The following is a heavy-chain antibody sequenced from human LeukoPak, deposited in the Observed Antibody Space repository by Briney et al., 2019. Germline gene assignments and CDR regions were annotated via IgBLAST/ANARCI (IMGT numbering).Heavy chain of an antibody. V-gene: IGHV3-7*01. CDR2: IKQDGSEK. CDR1: GFTFSSYW. CDR3: ARLSEVLVWFGELLGGHFDY. Sequence: QTGGSLRLSCAASGFTFSSYWMSWVRQAPGKGLEWVANIKQDGSEKDHEDSMKGRFTISRDNAKNSLYLQMNSLRAEDTAVYHCARLSEVLVWFGELLGGHFDYWGQGTLVTVSS. D-gene: IGHD3-10*01. J-gene: IGHJ4*02.